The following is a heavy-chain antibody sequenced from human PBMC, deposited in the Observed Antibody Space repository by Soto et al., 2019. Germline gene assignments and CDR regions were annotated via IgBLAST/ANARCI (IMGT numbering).Heavy chain of an antibody. Sequence: QVQLVESGGGVVQPGRSLRLSCAASGFTFSSYGMHWVRQAPGKGLEWVAVIWYDGSNKYYADSVKGRFTISRDNSKNTLYLHMNSLRAEDTAVSYCARAGGTIVNWFDPWGQGTLVTVSS. V-gene: IGHV3-33*01. CDR2: IWYDGSNK. D-gene: IGHD2-8*01. CDR3: ARAGGTIVNWFDP. J-gene: IGHJ5*02. CDR1: GFTFSSYG.